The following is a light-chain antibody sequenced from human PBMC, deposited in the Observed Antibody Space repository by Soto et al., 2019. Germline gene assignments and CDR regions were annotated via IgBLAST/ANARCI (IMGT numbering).Light chain of an antibody. V-gene: IGKV1-39*01. Sequence: DIQMTQSPSSMSASVGDRVTITCRASQSIGTYLNWYHHKPGKAPNLLIYAATTLQTGVPSRFSGSGFGTDFTHTISSVHPEDFATYYCQQTYRVPDTFGQGTKLE. CDR3: QQTYRVPDT. J-gene: IGKJ2*01. CDR2: AAT. CDR1: QSIGTY.